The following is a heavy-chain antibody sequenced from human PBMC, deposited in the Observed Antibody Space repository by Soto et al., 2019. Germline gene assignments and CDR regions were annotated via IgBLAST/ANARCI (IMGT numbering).Heavy chain of an antibody. CDR2: ISGNGENT. Sequence: EVQLLESGGGLVQPGGSLRLSFAASGFIFRSHAISWVRQAPGKGLEWISTISGNGENTYYADSVKGQLTISRDNSKNTVYLQMNNLRVEDTAVYYCAKDRLYSSLWFPHPLYGMDVWGQGATVTVSS. D-gene: IGHD6-19*01. CDR1: GFIFRSHA. J-gene: IGHJ6*02. V-gene: IGHV3-23*01. CDR3: AKDRLYSSLWFPHPLYGMDV.